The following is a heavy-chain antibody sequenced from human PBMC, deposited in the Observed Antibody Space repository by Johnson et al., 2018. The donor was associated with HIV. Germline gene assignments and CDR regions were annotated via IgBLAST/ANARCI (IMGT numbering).Heavy chain of an antibody. CDR1: GFTFSSYA. CDR2: IPYDGSNK. J-gene: IGHJ3*01. CDR3: ARDGEWQQLPLGDAFDF. Sequence: QVQLVESGGGVVQPGRSLRLSCAAPGFTFSSYAMHRVRQAPGQGLAWVTVIPYDGSNKYYADSVKGRFTISRDNSKHTLYLQMNSLRVEDTAVYYCARDGEWQQLPLGDAFDFWGQGTMVTVSS. D-gene: IGHD6-13*01. V-gene: IGHV3-30*14.